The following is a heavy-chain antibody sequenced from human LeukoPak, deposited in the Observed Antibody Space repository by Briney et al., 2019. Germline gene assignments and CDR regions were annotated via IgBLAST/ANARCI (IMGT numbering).Heavy chain of an antibody. CDR3: VNDNGQGGFDY. Sequence: GGSLRLSCSASRFSFSDYLMFWVRQTPAKGLEYVSAISSNGRTTYHADPVEGRFTISRDNSKSTLYLQMSSVRPEDTAIYYCVNDNGQGGFDYWGQGTLVIVSS. D-gene: IGHD2-8*01. CDR2: ISSNGRTT. CDR1: RFSFSDYL. V-gene: IGHV3-64D*09. J-gene: IGHJ4*02.